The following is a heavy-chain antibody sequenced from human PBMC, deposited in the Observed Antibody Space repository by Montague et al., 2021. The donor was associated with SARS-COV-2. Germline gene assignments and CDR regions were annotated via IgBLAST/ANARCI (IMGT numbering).Heavy chain of an antibody. CDR3: VHSYADYLFDY. CDR2: IYWDDDK. V-gene: IGHV2-5*02. J-gene: IGHJ4*02. D-gene: IGHD4-17*01. CDR1: GFSLRTSGVG. Sequence: LVKPTQTLTLTCSFSGFSLRTSGVGVGWIRQPPGKALEWLAVIYWDDDKRYSPSLKSRLTITKDTSKNQVVLTMTNMDPVDTATYYCVHSYADYLFDYWGQGTLVTVSS.